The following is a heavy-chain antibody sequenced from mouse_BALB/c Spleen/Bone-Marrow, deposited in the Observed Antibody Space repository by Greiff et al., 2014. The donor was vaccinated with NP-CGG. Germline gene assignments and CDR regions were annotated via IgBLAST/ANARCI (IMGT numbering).Heavy chain of an antibody. V-gene: IGHV14-3*02. D-gene: IGHD1-3*01. CDR2: IAPANGNT. CDR1: GFNIKDSY. J-gene: IGHJ3*01. Sequence: VQLKHSGAELVKPGASVKLSCTASGFNIKDSYMHWVKQRPEQGLEWIGRIAPANGNTEYDPKFQDKATITADTSSNTAYLRFSSLTSEDTAVYYCDRSPGEVNYWGQGTLVTVSA. CDR3: DRSPGEVNY.